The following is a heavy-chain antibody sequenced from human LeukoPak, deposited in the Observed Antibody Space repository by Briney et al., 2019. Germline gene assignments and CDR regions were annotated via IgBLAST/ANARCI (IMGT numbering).Heavy chain of an antibody. V-gene: IGHV4-31*03. CDR2: IYYSGST. CDR3: ARSAMGGYSKLDAFDI. D-gene: IGHD5-12*01. J-gene: IGHJ3*02. Sequence: SQTLSLTCTVSGGSISSGGYYWSWIRQHPGKGLEWIGYIYYSGSTYYNPSLKSRVTISVDTSKNQFSLKLSSVTTADTAVYYCARSAMGGYSKLDAFDIWGQGTMVTVSS. CDR1: GGSISSGGYY.